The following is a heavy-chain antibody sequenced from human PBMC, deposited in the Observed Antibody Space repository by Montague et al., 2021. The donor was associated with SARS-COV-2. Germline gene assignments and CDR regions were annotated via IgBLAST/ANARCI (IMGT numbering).Heavy chain of an antibody. CDR1: SDSITNTRYF. V-gene: IGHV4-39*01. J-gene: IGHJ4*02. Sequence: SETLSLTCNVSSDSITNTRYFWGWIRQPPGKALEWIGSIYHNGKTYYNPSLERRALLSIDASKNQFSLRLSSVIASDTAVYYCAVELNYFFDYWGQGFLVSVSS. CDR3: AVELNYFFDY. D-gene: IGHD1-7*01. CDR2: IYHNGKT.